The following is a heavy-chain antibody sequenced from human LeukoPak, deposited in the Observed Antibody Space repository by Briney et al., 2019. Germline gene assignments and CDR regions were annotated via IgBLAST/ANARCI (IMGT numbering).Heavy chain of an antibody. CDR2: IYYSGST. D-gene: IGHD6-6*01. V-gene: IGHV4-59*01. J-gene: IGHJ4*02. CDR3: ALADSSSSPNDY. CDR1: GGSISSYY. Sequence: PSETLSLTCTVSGGSISSYYWSWIRQPPGKGLEWIGYIYYSGSTNYNPSLKSRVTISVDTSKNQFSLKLSSVTAADTAVYYCALADSSSSPNDYWGQGTLVTVSS.